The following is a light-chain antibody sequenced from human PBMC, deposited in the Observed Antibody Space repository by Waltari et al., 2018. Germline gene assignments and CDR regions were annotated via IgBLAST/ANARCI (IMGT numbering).Light chain of an antibody. CDR3: ASWDDSHYV. Sequence: QSVLTQPPSASETPGQTVPISCSATNSNPGRTYLYWYHQLPGTAPKLLIYRNNQRPSGVPDRFSASKSGTSASLAIDGLRSEDEAVYYCASWDDSHYVFGPGTQVTVL. CDR1: NSNPGRTY. V-gene: IGLV1-47*01. J-gene: IGLJ1*01. CDR2: RNN.